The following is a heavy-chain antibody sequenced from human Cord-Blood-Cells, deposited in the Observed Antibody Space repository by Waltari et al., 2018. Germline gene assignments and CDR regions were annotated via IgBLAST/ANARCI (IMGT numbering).Heavy chain of an antibody. CDR3: ARELRSKEGIQLWLGPVDY. CDR2: INPNSGGN. J-gene: IGHJ4*02. Sequence: QVQLVQSGAEVKKPGASVKVSCKTSGYTFTGYYMHWVRQAPGQGLEWMGWINPNSGGNNYAQKFQGRVPMTRDTSISTAYMELSRLRSDDTAVYYCARELRSKEGIQLWLGPVDYWGQGTLVTVSS. V-gene: IGHV1-2*02. CDR1: GYTFTGYY. D-gene: IGHD5-18*01.